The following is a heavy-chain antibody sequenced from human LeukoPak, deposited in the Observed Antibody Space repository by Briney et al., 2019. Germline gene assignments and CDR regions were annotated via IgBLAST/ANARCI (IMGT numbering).Heavy chain of an antibody. J-gene: IGHJ6*02. D-gene: IGHD3-3*01. CDR1: GFTVSSNY. CDR2: IYSGGST. Sequence: GGSLRLSCAASGFTVSSNYMSWVRQAPGKGLEWVSVIYSGGSTYYADSVKGRFTISRDNSKNTLYLQMNSLRAEDTAVYYCARDSPLTIFGVAPYYYYGMDVWGQGTTVTVSS. CDR3: ARDSPLTIFGVAPYYYYGMDV. V-gene: IGHV3-66*01.